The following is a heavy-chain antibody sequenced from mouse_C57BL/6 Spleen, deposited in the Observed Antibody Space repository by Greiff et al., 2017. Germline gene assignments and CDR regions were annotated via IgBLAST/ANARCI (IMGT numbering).Heavy chain of an antibody. D-gene: IGHD2-4*01. J-gene: IGHJ1*03. V-gene: IGHV1-18*01. Sequence: VQLQQSGPELVKPGASVKIPCKASGYTFTDYNMDWVKQSHGKSLEWIGDINPNNGGTIYNQKFKGKATLTVDTSSSTAYMELRSLTSEDTAVYYCARYDYGEGYFGGWGTGTTVTVAS. CDR3: ARYDYGEGYFGG. CDR1: GYTFTDYN. CDR2: INPNNGGT.